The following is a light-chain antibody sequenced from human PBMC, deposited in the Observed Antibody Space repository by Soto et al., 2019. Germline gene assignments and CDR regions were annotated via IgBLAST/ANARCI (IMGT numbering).Light chain of an antibody. CDR3: QHYHSQSIT. Sequence: DILLIQSPATLSASVGDRITITCRASENIFKFLAWYQQRSGSAPNLLIYAASHLEKGVPSRFSGSGSGTEFTLTIDNLQPNDSATYFCQHYHSQSITFGGGTQVDVK. CDR1: ENIFKF. J-gene: IGKJ4*01. CDR2: AAS. V-gene: IGKV1-5*01.